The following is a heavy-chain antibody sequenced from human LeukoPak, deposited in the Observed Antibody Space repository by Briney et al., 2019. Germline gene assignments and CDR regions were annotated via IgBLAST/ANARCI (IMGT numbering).Heavy chain of an antibody. J-gene: IGHJ6*04. CDR2: INHSGST. CDR1: GGSFSDYY. CDR3: ASLLGYCSGGSCYSTGNPRHYYYYGMDV. Sequence: PSETLSLTCAVYGGSFSDYYWSWIRQPPGKGLEWIGEINHSGSTNYNPSLKSRVTISVDTSKNQFSLKLSSVTAADTAVYYCASLLGYCSGGSCYSTGNPRHYYYYGMDVWGKGTTATVSS. D-gene: IGHD2-15*01. V-gene: IGHV4-34*01.